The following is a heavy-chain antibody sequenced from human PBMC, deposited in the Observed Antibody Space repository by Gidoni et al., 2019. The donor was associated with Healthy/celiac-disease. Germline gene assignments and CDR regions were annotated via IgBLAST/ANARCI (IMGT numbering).Heavy chain of an antibody. J-gene: IGHJ6*02. V-gene: IGHV3-9*01. CDR2: ISWNSGSI. CDR1: GFTFDDYA. CDR3: ARWGRGYSYGKYYYYYYGMDV. D-gene: IGHD5-18*01. Sequence: EVQLVESGGGLVQPGRSLRLSCAASGFTFDDYAMHWVRQAPGKGLEWVSGISWNSGSIGYADSVKGRFTISRDNAKNSLYLQMNSLRAEDTALYYCARWGRGYSYGKYYYYYYGMDVWGQGTTVTVSS.